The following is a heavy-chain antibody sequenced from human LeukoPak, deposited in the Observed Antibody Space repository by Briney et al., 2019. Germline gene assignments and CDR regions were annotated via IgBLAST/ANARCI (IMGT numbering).Heavy chain of an antibody. CDR2: IDWDDDK. CDR3: ARGEAYSSSWMNFDY. J-gene: IGHJ4*02. Sequence: SGPTLVNPTQTLTLTCTFSGFSLSTSGMCVSWIRQPPGKALEWLALIDWDDDKYYSTSLKTRLTISKDTSKNQVVLTMTNMDPVDTATYYCARGEAYSSSWMNFDYWGQGTLVTVSS. CDR1: GFSLSTSGMC. D-gene: IGHD6-13*01. V-gene: IGHV2-70*01.